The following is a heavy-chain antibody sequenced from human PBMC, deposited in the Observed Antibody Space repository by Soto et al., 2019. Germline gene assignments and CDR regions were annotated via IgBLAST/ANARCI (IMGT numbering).Heavy chain of an antibody. CDR1: GFTFSDYY. CDR3: AESVFP. Sequence: LRLSCVASGFTFSDYYMSWIRQPPGKGLEWIGYIFYSGVTYYNPSFKSRVTISVDTSKYQFSLKLRSVTAADTAVYYCAESVFPWGQGTLVTVSS. J-gene: IGHJ5*02. CDR2: IFYSGVT. V-gene: IGHV4-30-4*08.